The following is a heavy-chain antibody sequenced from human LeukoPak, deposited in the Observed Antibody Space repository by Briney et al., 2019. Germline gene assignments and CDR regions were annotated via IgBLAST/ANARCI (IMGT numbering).Heavy chain of an antibody. CDR1: GFTFSSYA. D-gene: IGHD3-3*02. J-gene: IGHJ6*03. CDR2: ISYDGSNK. CDR3: ARDLAPNYYYHYMDV. Sequence: GRSLRLSCAASGFTFSSYAMHWVRQAPGKGLEWVAVISYDGSNKYYADSVKGRFTISRDNSKNTLYLQMNSLRAKDTAVYYCARDLAPNYYYHYMDVWGKGTTVTVSS. V-gene: IGHV3-30*01.